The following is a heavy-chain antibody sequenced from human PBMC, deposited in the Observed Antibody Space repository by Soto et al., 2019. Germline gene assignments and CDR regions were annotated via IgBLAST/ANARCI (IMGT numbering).Heavy chain of an antibody. CDR2: IIPIFGTA. V-gene: IGHV1-69*06. J-gene: IGHJ3*02. Sequence: QVQLVQSGAEVKKPGSSVKVSCKASGGTFSSYAISWVRQAPGQGLEWMGGIIPIFGTANYAQKFQGRVTITADKSTSTAYMELSSLRSEDTAVYYCARGPGYYDSSGYAAFDIWGQGTMVTVSS. D-gene: IGHD3-22*01. CDR3: ARGPGYYDSSGYAAFDI. CDR1: GGTFSSYA.